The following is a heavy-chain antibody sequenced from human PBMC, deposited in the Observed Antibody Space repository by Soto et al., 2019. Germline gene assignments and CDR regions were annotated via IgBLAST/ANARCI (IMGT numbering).Heavy chain of an antibody. CDR1: GYTFSSYG. CDR2: ISAYNGNT. Sequence: QVRLVQSGGEVKKPGASVKVSCKASGYTFSSYGISWVRQAPGQGLEWMGWISAYNGNTNYAQKLQGRVTLTTDTSTSTAYMELRSLRSDDTAVYYCARYILTGYYGNYYYYTMDVWGQGTTVTVSS. CDR3: ARYILTGYYGNYYYYTMDV. V-gene: IGHV1-18*01. D-gene: IGHD3-9*01. J-gene: IGHJ6*02.